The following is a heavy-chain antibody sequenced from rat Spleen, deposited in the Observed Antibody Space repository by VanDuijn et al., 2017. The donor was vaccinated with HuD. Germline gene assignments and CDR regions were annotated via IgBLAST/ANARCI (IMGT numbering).Heavy chain of an antibody. J-gene: IGHJ2*01. CDR2: MWCSGSA. Sequence: QVQLKESGPGLVQPSETLSLTCTVSGFSLTSYNVHWVRQPPGKGLEWMGGMWCSGSADYNSALKSRLSISRDTTKSQVFLKMNSVQTEDTAMYFCDRWEEGIDYWGQGVMVTVAS. CDR3: DRWEEGIDY. D-gene: IGHD1-11*01. CDR1: GFSLTSYN. V-gene: IGHV2-45*01.